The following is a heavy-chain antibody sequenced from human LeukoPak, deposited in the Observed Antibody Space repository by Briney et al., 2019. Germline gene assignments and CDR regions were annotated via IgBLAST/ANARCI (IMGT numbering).Heavy chain of an antibody. Sequence: PGGSLRLSCAASGFTFSDDYMSWIRQAPGKGLEWVANIKQDGSEKYYVDSVKGRFTISRDNAKNSLYLQMNSLRAEDTAVYYCARDRTDFWSGYYPGLVYYYMDVWGKGTTVTVSS. J-gene: IGHJ6*03. D-gene: IGHD3-3*01. CDR2: IKQDGSEK. CDR3: ARDRTDFWSGYYPGLVYYYMDV. CDR1: GFTFSDDY. V-gene: IGHV3-7*01.